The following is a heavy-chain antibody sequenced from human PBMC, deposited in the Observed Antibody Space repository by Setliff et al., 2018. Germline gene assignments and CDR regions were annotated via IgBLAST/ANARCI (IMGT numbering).Heavy chain of an antibody. J-gene: IGHJ6*03. D-gene: IGHD2-2*01. CDR1: GASLSSGTYY. Sequence: SETLSLTCTVSGASLSSGTYYWGWIRQPPGRGLEWIGRIYWSGNTWYNPSFKSRVTISIDTSKNQFSLKMSSVTAADTAVYFCAREGRSSTRGWYMDAWGKGTSVTVSS. V-gene: IGHV4-39*07. CDR2: IYWSGNT. CDR3: AREGRSSTRGWYMDA.